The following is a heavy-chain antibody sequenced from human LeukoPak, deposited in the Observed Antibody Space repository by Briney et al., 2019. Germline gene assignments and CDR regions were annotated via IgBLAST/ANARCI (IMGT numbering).Heavy chain of an antibody. CDR3: ARGSDTAMVLFYYFDY. V-gene: IGHV3-21*01. CDR2: ISSSSSYI. D-gene: IGHD5-18*01. Sequence: GGSLRLSCAASGFTFSNYWMSWVRQAPGKGLEWVSSISSSSSYIYYADSVKGRFTISRDNAKNSLYLQMNTLRAEDTAVYYCARGSDTAMVLFYYFDYWGQGTLVTVSS. J-gene: IGHJ4*02. CDR1: GFTFSNYW.